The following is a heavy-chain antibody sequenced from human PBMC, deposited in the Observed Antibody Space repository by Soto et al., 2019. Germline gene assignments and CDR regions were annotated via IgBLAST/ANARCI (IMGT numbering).Heavy chain of an antibody. Sequence: VGSLRLSCAASGFTFSSYSMNWVRQAPGKGLEWVSSISSSSSYIYYADSVKGRFTISRDNAKNSLYLQMNSLRAEDTAVYYCARASIAARPRYFQHWGQGTLVTVSS. CDR1: GFTFSSYS. J-gene: IGHJ1*01. V-gene: IGHV3-21*01. CDR2: ISSSSSYI. D-gene: IGHD6-6*01. CDR3: ARASIAARPRYFQH.